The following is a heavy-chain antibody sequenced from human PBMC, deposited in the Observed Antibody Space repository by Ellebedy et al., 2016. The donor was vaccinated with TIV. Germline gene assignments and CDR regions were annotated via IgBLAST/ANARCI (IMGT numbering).Heavy chain of an antibody. Sequence: GESLKISXAASGFTFSNYAMGWVRQAPGRGPEWVSTITANGLTTWYADSVKGRFTISRDNSKSTVSLQMYSLRAEDTAPYYCVRDRNYPNDVFDPWGQGTMVTGSS. CDR2: ITANGLTT. CDR3: VRDRNYPNDVFDP. J-gene: IGHJ3*01. V-gene: IGHV3-23*01. CDR1: GFTFSNYA. D-gene: IGHD5-24*01.